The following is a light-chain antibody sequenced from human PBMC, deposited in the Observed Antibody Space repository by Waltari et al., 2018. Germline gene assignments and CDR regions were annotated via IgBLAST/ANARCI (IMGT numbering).Light chain of an antibody. CDR3: QQSYSTPLFT. CDR2: AAS. V-gene: IGKV1-39*01. CDR1: QTISSY. Sequence: DIQMTQSPSSLSASVGDRAPITCRASQTISSYLNWYQQKPEKAPKLLIYAASSLQSGVPSRFSGTGSGTDFTLTISSLQPEDFATYYCQQSYSTPLFTFGPGTKVDIK. J-gene: IGKJ3*01.